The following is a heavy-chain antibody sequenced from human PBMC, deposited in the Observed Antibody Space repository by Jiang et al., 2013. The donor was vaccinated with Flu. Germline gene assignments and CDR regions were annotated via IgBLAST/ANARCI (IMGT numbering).Heavy chain of an antibody. CDR3: ARDPSGCSGGSCYRWFDP. D-gene: IGHD2-15*01. CDR2: INAGNGNT. Sequence: SGAEVKKPGASVKVSCKASGYTFTSYAMHWVRQAPGQRLEWMGWINAGNGNTKYSQKFQGRVTITRDTSASTAYMELSSLRSEDTAVYYCARDPSGCSGGSCYRWFDPVGPGNPGHRLL. J-gene: IGHJ5*02. CDR1: GYTFTSYA. V-gene: IGHV1-3*01.